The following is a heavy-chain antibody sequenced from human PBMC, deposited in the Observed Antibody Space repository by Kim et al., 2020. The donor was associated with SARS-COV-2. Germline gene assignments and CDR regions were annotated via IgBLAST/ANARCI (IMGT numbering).Heavy chain of an antibody. J-gene: IGHJ3*02. D-gene: IGHD3-3*01. CDR2: ISYDGSNK. CDR3: AKDLALYDFWSGRDAFDI. CDR1: GFTFSSYG. V-gene: IGHV3-30*18. Sequence: GGSLRLSCAASGFTFSSYGMHWVRQAPGKGLEWVAVISYDGSNKYYADSVKGRFTISRDNSKNTLYLQMNSLRAEDTAVYYCAKDLALYDFWSGRDAFDIWGQGTIVTVSS.